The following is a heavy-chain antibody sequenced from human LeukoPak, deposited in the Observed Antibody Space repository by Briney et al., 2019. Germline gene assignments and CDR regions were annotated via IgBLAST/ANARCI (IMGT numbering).Heavy chain of an antibody. CDR1: GVSISSYY. CDR3: ARDSYSSGWYGLDY. Sequence: SETLSLTCTVSGVSISSYYWSWIRQPPGKGLEWIGYIYYSGSTNYNPSLKSRVTISVDTPKNQFSLKLSSVTAADTAVYYCARDSYSSGWYGLDYWGQGTLVTVSS. CDR2: IYYSGST. D-gene: IGHD6-19*01. V-gene: IGHV4-59*01. J-gene: IGHJ4*02.